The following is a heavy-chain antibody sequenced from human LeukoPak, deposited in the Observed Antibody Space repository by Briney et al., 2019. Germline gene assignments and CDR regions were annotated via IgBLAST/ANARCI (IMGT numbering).Heavy chain of an antibody. V-gene: IGHV3-7*03. CDR1: GFTFSSYW. Sequence: GGSLRLSCAVSGFTFSSYWMGWVRQAPGKGLAWVANINQDESSKYYEDSVKGRFTISRDNADNSLYLQMNSLRAEGTAVYYCARRAGAYSHPYDYWGQGTLVTVSS. CDR3: ARRAGAYSHPYDY. CDR2: INQDESSK. J-gene: IGHJ4*02. D-gene: IGHD4/OR15-4a*01.